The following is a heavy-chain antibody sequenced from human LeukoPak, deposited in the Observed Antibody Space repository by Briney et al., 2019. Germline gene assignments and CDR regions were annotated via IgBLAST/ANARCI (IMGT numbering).Heavy chain of an antibody. Sequence: GASVKVSCKASGYTFTSYDINWVRQATGQGLEWMGWMNPNSGNTGYAQKFQGRVAMTRNTSITTAYMELSRLRSEDTAVYYCARGLGRTAMVTRGGVRFDYWGQGTLVTVSS. CDR2: MNPNSGNT. J-gene: IGHJ4*02. D-gene: IGHD5-18*01. CDR3: ARGLGRTAMVTRGGVRFDY. CDR1: GYTFTSYD. V-gene: IGHV1-8*01.